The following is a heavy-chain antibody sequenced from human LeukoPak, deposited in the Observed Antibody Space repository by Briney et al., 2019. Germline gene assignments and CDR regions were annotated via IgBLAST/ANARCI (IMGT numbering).Heavy chain of an antibody. CDR3: ASSGSGWFYYYYGMDV. D-gene: IGHD6-19*01. J-gene: IGHJ6*04. Sequence: SETLALTCTVSGDSISSYYWGCIRQPPAKALECIGYIYYSGSTNYNPSLKSRVTISVDTSKNQFSLKLSSVTAADTAVYYCASSGSGWFYYYYGMDVWGKGTTVTVSS. CDR1: GDSISSYY. V-gene: IGHV4-59*01. CDR2: IYYSGST.